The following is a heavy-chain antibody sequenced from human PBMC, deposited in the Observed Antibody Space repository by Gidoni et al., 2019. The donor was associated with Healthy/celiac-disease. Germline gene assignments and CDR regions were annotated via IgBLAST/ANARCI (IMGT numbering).Heavy chain of an antibody. V-gene: IGHV4-39*01. J-gene: IGHJ4*02. CDR3: ASSTRVTRGFDY. CDR1: GGSISSSSYY. D-gene: IGHD4-17*01. CDR2: IYYSGST. Sequence: QLQLQESGPGLVKPSETLSLTCTVSGGSISSSSYYWGWIRQPPGKGLEWIGSIYYSGSTYYNPSLKSRVTISVDTSKNQFSLKLSSVTAADTAVYYCASSTRVTRGFDYWGQGTLVTVSS.